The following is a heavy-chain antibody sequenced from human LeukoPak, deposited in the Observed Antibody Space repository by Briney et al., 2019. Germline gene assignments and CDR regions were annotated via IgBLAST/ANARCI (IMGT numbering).Heavy chain of an antibody. V-gene: IGHV3-21*01. Sequence: GGSLRLSCAASGFTFSSYSMNWVRQAPGKGLEWVSSISSSSSYIYYADSVKGRFTISRDNAKNSLYLQMNSLRAEDTAVYYCARGYCSGGSCYRPPDYWGQGTLVTVSS. CDR2: ISSSSSYI. J-gene: IGHJ4*02. CDR1: GFTFSSYS. D-gene: IGHD2-15*01. CDR3: ARGYCSGGSCYRPPDY.